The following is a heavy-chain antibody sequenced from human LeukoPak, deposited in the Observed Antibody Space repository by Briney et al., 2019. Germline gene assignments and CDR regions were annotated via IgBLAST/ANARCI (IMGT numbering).Heavy chain of an antibody. D-gene: IGHD5-18*01. CDR1: GFTFSSYA. Sequence: GGSLRLSCAASGFTFSSYAMHWVRQAPGKGLEWVAVISYDGSNKYYADSVKGRFTISRDDSKNTLYLQMNSLRAEDTAVYYCAKEGYSYGPRNFDYWGQGTLVTVSS. CDR3: AKEGYSYGPRNFDY. CDR2: ISYDGSNK. J-gene: IGHJ4*02. V-gene: IGHV3-30*04.